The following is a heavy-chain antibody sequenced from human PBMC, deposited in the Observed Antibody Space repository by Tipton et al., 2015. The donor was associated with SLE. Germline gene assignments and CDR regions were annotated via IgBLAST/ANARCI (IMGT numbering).Heavy chain of an antibody. CDR1: GGSISSGSYY. CDR2: IYTSGST. CDR3: ARDVGLIGSGHGYFDL. Sequence: TLSLTCTVSGGSISSGSYYWSWIRQPAGKGLEWIGYIYTSGSTNHNPSLKSRVTISVDTSKNQFSLKLSSVTAADTAVYYCARDVGLIGSGHGYFDLWGRGTLVTVSS. J-gene: IGHJ2*01. V-gene: IGHV4-61*09. D-gene: IGHD2-15*01.